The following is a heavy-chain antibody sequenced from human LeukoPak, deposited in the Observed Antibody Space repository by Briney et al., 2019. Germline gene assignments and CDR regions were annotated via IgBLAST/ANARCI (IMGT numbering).Heavy chain of an antibody. CDR2: FDPEDGET. D-gene: IGHD1-20*01. CDR1: GYTLTELS. Sequence: ASVKVSCKVSGYTLTELSMHWVRQAPGKGLEWMGGFDPEDGETIYAQKFQGRVTMTEDTSTDTAYMELSSLRSEDTAVYYCATIYNYPKAFDIWGQGTMVTVSS. V-gene: IGHV1-24*01. J-gene: IGHJ3*02. CDR3: ATIYNYPKAFDI.